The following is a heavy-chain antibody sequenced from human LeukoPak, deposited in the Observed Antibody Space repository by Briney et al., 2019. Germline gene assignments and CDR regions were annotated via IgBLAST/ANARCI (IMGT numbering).Heavy chain of an antibody. V-gene: IGHV1-8*03. Sequence: ASVKVSCKASGYTFTSYDINWVRQATGQGLEWMGWMNPNSGNTGYAQKFQGRVTITRNTSISTAYMELSSLSSEGTAVYYCATTYYYDTGGYYYYFWGQGTLVTVSS. J-gene: IGHJ4*02. CDR1: GYTFTSYD. D-gene: IGHD3-22*01. CDR2: MNPNSGNT. CDR3: ATTYYYDTGGYYYYF.